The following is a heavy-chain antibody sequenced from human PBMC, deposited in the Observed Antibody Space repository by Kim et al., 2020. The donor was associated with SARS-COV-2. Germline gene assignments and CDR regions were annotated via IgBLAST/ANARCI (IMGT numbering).Heavy chain of an antibody. J-gene: IGHJ6*02. CDR1: GFTFSSYW. CDR3: ARNRRGYYDFWSGYSGGHYYYYGMDV. Sequence: GGSLRLSCAASGFTFSSYWMSWVRQAPGKGLEWVANIKQDGSEKYYVDSVKGRFTISRDNAKNSLYLQMNSLRAEDTAVYYCARNRRGYYDFWSGYSGGHYYYYGMDVWGQGTTVTVSS. D-gene: IGHD3-3*01. CDR2: IKQDGSEK. V-gene: IGHV3-7*01.